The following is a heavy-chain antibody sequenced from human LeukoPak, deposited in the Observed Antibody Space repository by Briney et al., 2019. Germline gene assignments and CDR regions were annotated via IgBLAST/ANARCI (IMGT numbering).Heavy chain of an antibody. V-gene: IGHV3-23*01. CDR1: GFTFSDYA. D-gene: IGHD3/OR15-3a*01. CDR2: ITTSAGRT. Sequence: GGSLRLSCAASGFTFSDYAMSWVRQAPGKGLEWVSSITTSAGRTYYAESVKGRFTISRDNSKNTLYLQMNSLRAEDTAVYCCAKVRTGHYFDYWGQGTLVTVSS. J-gene: IGHJ4*02. CDR3: AKVRTGHYFDY.